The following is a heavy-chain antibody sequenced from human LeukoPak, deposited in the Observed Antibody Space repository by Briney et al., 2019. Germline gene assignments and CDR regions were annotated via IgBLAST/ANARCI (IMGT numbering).Heavy chain of an antibody. CDR2: ISSSSTYI. Sequence: PGGSLRLSCAASGFIFRSYNMNWVRQAPGKGLEWVSSISSSSTYIYYVVSVKGRFTISRDNAKNSLYLQMNSLRAEDTAMYYCARDGYSSSSFDFWGQGTLVTVSS. D-gene: IGHD6-6*01. J-gene: IGHJ4*02. CDR1: GFIFRSYN. CDR3: ARDGYSSSSFDF. V-gene: IGHV3-21*01.